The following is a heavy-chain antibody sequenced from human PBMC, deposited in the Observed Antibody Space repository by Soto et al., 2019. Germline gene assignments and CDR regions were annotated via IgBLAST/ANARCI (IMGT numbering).Heavy chain of an antibody. D-gene: IGHD3-10*01. CDR2: ISASNGDT. CDR3: ARMVRGSNIDYYYYMDV. V-gene: IGHV1-18*04. CDR1: GYTFTNHG. J-gene: IGHJ6*03. Sequence: QVELVQSGVEVKKPGASVKVSCKASGYTFTNHGLSWVRQAPGQGLEWMGWISASNGDTNYAQKFLGRVTVTTDTSTSTGYMELRSLKSAATAGYYCARMVRGSNIDYYYYMDVWGKGTTVTVSS.